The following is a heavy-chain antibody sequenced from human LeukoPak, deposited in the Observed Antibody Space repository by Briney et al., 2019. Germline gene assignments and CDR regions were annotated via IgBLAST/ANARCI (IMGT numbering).Heavy chain of an antibody. CDR1: GFTFSSYG. Sequence: GRSLTLSCTVSGFTFSSYGMHWVRNAPHKGLEGVAVMCYDGSKKYSADSVKGRFTISRDNSKNTLYLQMSSLRAEDTAVYYCARAEGYYDSSGNDAFAIWGQGTMVTVSS. CDR2: MCYDGSKK. D-gene: IGHD3-22*01. V-gene: IGHV3-33*08. CDR3: ARAEGYYDSSGNDAFAI. J-gene: IGHJ3*02.